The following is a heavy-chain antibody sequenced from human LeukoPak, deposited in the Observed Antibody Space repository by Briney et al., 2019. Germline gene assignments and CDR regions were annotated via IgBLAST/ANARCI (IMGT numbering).Heavy chain of an antibody. D-gene: IGHD1-14*01. CDR3: ARDSGNLRDDAFDI. V-gene: IGHV4-59*01. CDR1: GGSISSYY. Sequence: SETLSLTCTVSGGSISSYYWSWIRQPPGKGLEWIGYIYYSGSTNYNPSLKSRVTISVDTSKNQFSLKLSSVTAADTAVYYCARDSGNLRDDAFDIWGQGTMVTVSS. J-gene: IGHJ3*02. CDR2: IYYSGST.